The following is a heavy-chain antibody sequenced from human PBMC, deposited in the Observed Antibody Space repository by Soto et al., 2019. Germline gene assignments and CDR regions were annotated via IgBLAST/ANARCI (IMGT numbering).Heavy chain of an antibody. CDR1: GFTFSSYI. CDR2: ISSTSTNI. D-gene: IGHD2-21*01. CDR3: ARGMVSSSLVTFDV. V-gene: IGHV3-21*06. J-gene: IGHJ3*01. Sequence: EVQLVESGGGLVKPGGSLRLSCAASGFTFSSYIMHWVRQAPGKGLEWISTISSTSTNIYYADSVKGRFTISRDNPKNSMFLQMNSLRAEDMAVYYCARGMVSSSLVTFDVWGQGTLVTVSP.